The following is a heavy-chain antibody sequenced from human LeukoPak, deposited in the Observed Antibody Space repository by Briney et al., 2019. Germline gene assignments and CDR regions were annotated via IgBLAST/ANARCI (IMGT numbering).Heavy chain of an antibody. CDR1: GFTFSNAW. D-gene: IGHD3-16*02. CDR2: IKSKTDGGTT. V-gene: IGHV3-15*01. J-gene: IGHJ4*02. Sequence: GGSLRLSCAASGFTFSNAWMSWVRQAPGKGLEWVGRIKSKTDGGTTDYAAPVKGRFTISRDDSKNTLYLRMNSLKTEDTAVYYYTTDLITFGGVIVDYWGQGTLVTVSS. CDR3: TTDLITFGGVIVDY.